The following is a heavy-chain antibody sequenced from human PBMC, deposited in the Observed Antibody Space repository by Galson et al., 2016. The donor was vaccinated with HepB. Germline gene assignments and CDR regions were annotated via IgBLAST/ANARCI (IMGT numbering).Heavy chain of an antibody. CDR3: ARGGYCSAGGCYTTHFDH. Sequence: SLRLSCATSGFIFSNHWMHWVRQTPEKGLVWVSRINSDGSSIGYADSVKGRFTISRDNSKNTLYLQMSSLRAEDTAVYYCARGGYCSAGGCYTTHFDHWGQGTLVTVSS. CDR2: INSDGSSI. V-gene: IGHV3-74*01. D-gene: IGHD2-15*01. J-gene: IGHJ4*02. CDR1: GFIFSNHW.